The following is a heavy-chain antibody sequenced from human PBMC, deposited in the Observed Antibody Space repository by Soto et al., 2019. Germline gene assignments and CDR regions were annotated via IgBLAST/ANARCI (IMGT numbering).Heavy chain of an antibody. CDR1: GGTFSSYT. D-gene: IGHD6-6*01. J-gene: IGHJ6*03. Sequence: QVQLVQSGAEVKKPGSSVKVSCKASGGTFSSYTISWVRQAPGQGLEWMGRIIPILGIANYAQKFQGRVTITADKSTSTAYMELSSLRSEDTAVYYCARTIAARLDYYYYMDVRGKGTTVTVSS. V-gene: IGHV1-69*02. CDR2: IIPILGIA. CDR3: ARTIAARLDYYYYMDV.